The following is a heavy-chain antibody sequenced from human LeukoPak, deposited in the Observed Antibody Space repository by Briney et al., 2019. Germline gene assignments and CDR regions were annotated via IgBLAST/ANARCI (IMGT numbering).Heavy chain of an antibody. D-gene: IGHD6-13*01. CDR2: ISYDGSNK. CDR3: ARGASNSWCVDY. Sequence: GRSLRLSCAASGFTFSSYGMHWVRQAPGKGLEWVAVISYDGSNKYYADSVKGRFTISRDNSKNTLYLQMNSLRAEDTAVYYCARGASNSWCVDYWGQGTLVTVSS. V-gene: IGHV3-30*03. J-gene: IGHJ4*02. CDR1: GFTFSSYG.